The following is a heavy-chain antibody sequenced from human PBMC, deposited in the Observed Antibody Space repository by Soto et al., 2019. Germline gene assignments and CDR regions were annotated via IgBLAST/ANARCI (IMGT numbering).Heavy chain of an antibody. J-gene: IGHJ4*02. D-gene: IGHD1-26*01. CDR3: ASEGSYHYFDY. Sequence: QVQLQESGQVLVKPSQTLSLACTVSDGSVNRGGYYWSWLRQSPGKGLEWIGNIYYTGRTSYNPSLKSRVTISLETSKRQFSLRLASVSAADTALYYCASEGSYHYFDYWGQGALVTVSS. CDR1: DGSVNRGGYY. V-gene: IGHV4-31*03. CDR2: IYYTGRT.